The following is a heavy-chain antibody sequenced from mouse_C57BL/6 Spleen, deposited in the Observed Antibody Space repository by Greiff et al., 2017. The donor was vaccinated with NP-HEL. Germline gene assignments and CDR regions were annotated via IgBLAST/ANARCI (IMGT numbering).Heavy chain of an antibody. D-gene: IGHD3-2*02. CDR2: IYPGNSDT. V-gene: IGHV1-5*01. CDR1: GYTFTSYW. J-gene: IGHJ3*01. Sequence: VQLQQSGTVLARPGASVKMSCKTSGYTFTSYWMHWVKQRPGQGLEWIGAIYPGNSDTSYNQKFKGKAKLTAVTSASTAYMELSSLTNEDSAVYYCTREGPDSSGLAYWGQGTLVTVSA. CDR3: TREGPDSSGLAY.